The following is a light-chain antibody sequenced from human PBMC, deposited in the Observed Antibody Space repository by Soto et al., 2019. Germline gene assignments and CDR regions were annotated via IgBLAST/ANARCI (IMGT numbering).Light chain of an antibody. V-gene: IGKV1-5*01. CDR3: QHDNSDPWT. Sequence: DIEMTQSPSTLSASVGDRVTITCRASQTIRRWLAWYQQRPGKAPKVLIHDASTLESGVPARFSGSGSETEFTLTISSLQPEDSATYYCQHDNSDPWTFGQGTKVEIK. J-gene: IGKJ1*01. CDR1: QTIRRW. CDR2: DAS.